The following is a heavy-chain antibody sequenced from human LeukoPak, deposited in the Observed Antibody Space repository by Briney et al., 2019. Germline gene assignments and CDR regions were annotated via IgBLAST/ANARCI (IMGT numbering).Heavy chain of an antibody. CDR2: ISAYNGNT. V-gene: IGHV1-18*01. Sequence: ASVKVSCKASGYTFTSYGISWVRQAPGQGLEWMGWISAYNGNTNYAQKLQGRVTMTTDTSTSTAYMELRSLRSDDTAVYYCAQTRGYSGYGPLGYWGQGTLVTVSS. D-gene: IGHD5-12*01. CDR1: GYTFTSYG. J-gene: IGHJ4*02. CDR3: AQTRGYSGYGPLGY.